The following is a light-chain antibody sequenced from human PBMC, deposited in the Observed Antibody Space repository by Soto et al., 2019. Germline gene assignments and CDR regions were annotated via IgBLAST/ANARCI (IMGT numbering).Light chain of an antibody. CDR2: EVS. CDR3: SPCASSSPLVV. CDR1: SSDVGGYNY. Sequence: QSALTQPASVSGSPGQSITISCTGTSSDVGGYNYVSWYQQHPGKAPKLMIYEVSNRPSGVSNRFSGSKSGHTASLTISGLHAEDEADYYCSPCASSSPLVVFGGGTQLTVL. J-gene: IGLJ2*01. V-gene: IGLV2-14*01.